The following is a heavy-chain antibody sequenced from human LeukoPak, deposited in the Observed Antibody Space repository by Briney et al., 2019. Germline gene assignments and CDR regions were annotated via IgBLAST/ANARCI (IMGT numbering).Heavy chain of an antibody. CDR1: GFTFSDYY. CDR3: ARGGVAVAGTDNSLDY. Sequence: GGSLRLSCAASGFTFSDYYMSWIRQAPGKGLEGVSYISSSSSYTNYADSVQGRFTISRDNAKNSLYLQMNSLRAEDTAVYYCARGGVAVAGTDNSLDYWGQGTLVTVSS. J-gene: IGHJ4*02. D-gene: IGHD6-19*01. CDR2: ISSSSSYT. V-gene: IGHV3-11*06.